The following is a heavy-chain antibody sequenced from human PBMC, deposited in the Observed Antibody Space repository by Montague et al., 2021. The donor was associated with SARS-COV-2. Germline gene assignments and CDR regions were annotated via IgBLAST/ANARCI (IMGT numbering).Heavy chain of an antibody. J-gene: IGHJ4*02. V-gene: IGHV4-59*08. Sequence: SETLSLTCTVSGVSVTDYYWSWIRQPPGKGLEWVGDVLYNKGTNFNPSLKSRVAISVDTSKNQFSLRLTSVTAADTAFYCCVRHSHYDGLNGPPDFWDQGTLVTVSS. CDR3: VRHSHYDGLNGPPDF. CDR2: VLYNKGT. D-gene: IGHD3-9*01. CDR1: GVSVTDYY.